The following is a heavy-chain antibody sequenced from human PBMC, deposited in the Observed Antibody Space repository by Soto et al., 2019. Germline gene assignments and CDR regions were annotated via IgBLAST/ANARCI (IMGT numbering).Heavy chain of an antibody. CDR3: ARRMFRRSTTIRAVNYYALDV. J-gene: IGHJ6*02. D-gene: IGHD3-10*01. CDR1: GGSIRTPDW. CDR2: IYHSGTP. V-gene: IGHV4-4*02. Sequence: PSETLSLTCNVSGGSIRTPDWWSWVRQTPEKGLEWIGEIYHSGTPNYNPSLKGRVSISVDKSNNQFSLKMYSVTAADTSVYFCARRMFRRSTTIRAVNYYALDVWGQGTTVTVSS.